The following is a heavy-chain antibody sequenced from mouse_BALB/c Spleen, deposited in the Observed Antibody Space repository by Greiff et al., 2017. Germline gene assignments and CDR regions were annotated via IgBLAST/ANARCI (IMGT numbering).Heavy chain of an antibody. CDR3: ARESLYYYGSSPAWYAMDY. D-gene: IGHD1-1*01. Sequence: QVQLQQSGAELVRPGSSVKISCKASGYAFSSYWMNWVKQRPGQGLAWIGQIYPGDGDTNYNGKFKGKATLTADKSSSTAYMQLSSLTSEDSAVYFCARESLYYYGSSPAWYAMDYWGQGTSVTVSS. CDR1: GYAFSSYW. V-gene: IGHV1-80*01. CDR2: IYPGDGDT. J-gene: IGHJ4*01.